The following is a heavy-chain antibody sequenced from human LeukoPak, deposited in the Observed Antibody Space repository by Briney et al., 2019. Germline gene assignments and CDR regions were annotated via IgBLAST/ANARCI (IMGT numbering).Heavy chain of an antibody. J-gene: IGHJ4*02. D-gene: IGHD3-22*01. CDR2: IYYSGST. Sequence: SETLSLTCTVSGGSISSGDYYWSRIRQPPGKGLEWIGYIYYSGSTYYNPSLKSRVTISVDTSKNQFSLKLSSVTAADTAVYYCARGYYYDSSGSRAFDYWGQGTLVTVSS. CDR3: ARGYYYDSSGSRAFDY. CDR1: GGSISSGDYY. V-gene: IGHV4-30-4*01.